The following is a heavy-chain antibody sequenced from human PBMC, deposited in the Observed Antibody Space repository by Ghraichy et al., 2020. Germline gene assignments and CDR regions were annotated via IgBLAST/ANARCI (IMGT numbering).Heavy chain of an antibody. D-gene: IGHD5-12*01. V-gene: IGHV4-34*01. CDR3: ARGRSGTRFSHSGYKLDY. Sequence: SETLSLTCAVYGGSFSGYYWSWIRQPPGKGLEWIGEINHSGSTNYNPSLKSRVTISVDTSKNQFSLKLSSVTAADTAVYYCARGRSGTRFSHSGYKLDYWGQGTLVTVSS. J-gene: IGHJ4*02. CDR2: INHSGST. CDR1: GGSFSGYY.